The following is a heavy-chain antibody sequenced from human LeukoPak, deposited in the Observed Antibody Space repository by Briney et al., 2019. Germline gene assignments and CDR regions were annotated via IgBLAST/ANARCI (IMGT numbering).Heavy chain of an antibody. J-gene: IGHJ3*02. CDR2: IYYSGST. V-gene: IGHV4-31*03. CDR1: GGSISSGGYY. Sequence: KPSETLSLTCTVSGGSISSGGYYWSWIRQHPGKGLEWIGYIYYSGSTYYNPSLKSRVTISVDTSKNQFSLKLSSVTAADTAVYYCARDGPRDALDIWGQGTMVTVSS. CDR3: ARDGPRDALDI.